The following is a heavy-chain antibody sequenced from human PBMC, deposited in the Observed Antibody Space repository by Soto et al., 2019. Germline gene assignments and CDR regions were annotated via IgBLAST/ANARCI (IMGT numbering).Heavy chain of an antibody. Sequence: QVQLVQSGAEVKKPGASVKVSCKASGYTFTSYGISWVRQAPGQGLEWMGWISAYNGNTNYAQKLQGRVTVTTHTPMIKADMELPSVSSDDTAGYYCARVGGVFISSGWYLGTGLAGFDPWGQGTLFAVSS. D-gene: IGHD6-19*01. J-gene: IGHJ5*02. CDR1: GYTFTSYG. V-gene: IGHV1-18*01. CDR2: ISAYNGNT. CDR3: ARVGGVFISSGWYLGTGLAGFDP.